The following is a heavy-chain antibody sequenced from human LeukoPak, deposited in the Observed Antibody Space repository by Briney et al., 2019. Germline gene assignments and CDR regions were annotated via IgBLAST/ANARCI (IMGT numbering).Heavy chain of an antibody. J-gene: IGHJ4*02. D-gene: IGHD3-10*01. Sequence: PGGSLILSCAASGFTFSRYSINWVRQAPGKGLEWISYISAGGSTMYYADSVKGRFTISRDNAKNALYLQVSSLRDEDTAVYYCARGEYDWGQGTLVTVSS. CDR3: ARGEYD. CDR2: ISAGGSTM. CDR1: GFTFSRYS. V-gene: IGHV3-48*02.